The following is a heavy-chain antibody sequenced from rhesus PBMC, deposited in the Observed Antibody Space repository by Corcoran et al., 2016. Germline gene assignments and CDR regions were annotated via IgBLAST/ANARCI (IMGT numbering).Heavy chain of an antibody. D-gene: IGHD5-24*01. J-gene: IGHJ4*01. Sequence: QVQLQESGPGLVKPLETLSLTCAVSGFSISRRYYWGGIHQPPGKGLEYVVHISGAIALTYCNPPHNRRVTISTSTTNTQFALKLTSGTAADTAVYYCARPTTLGTTYWGQGVLVTVAS. CDR3: ARPTTLGTTY. V-gene: IGHV4-99*01. CDR1: GFSISRRYY. CDR2: ISGAIALT.